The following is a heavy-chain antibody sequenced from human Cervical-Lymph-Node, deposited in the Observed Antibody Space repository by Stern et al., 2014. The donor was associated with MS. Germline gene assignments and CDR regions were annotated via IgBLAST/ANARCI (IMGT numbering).Heavy chain of an antibody. CDR1: GYTFTKYY. CDR3: AAAAATVLAFDY. V-gene: IGHV1-46*01. J-gene: IGHJ4*02. CDR2: ISPAGEST. D-gene: IGHD2-2*01. Sequence: QVQLVQSGAEVKKPGASVKASCRASGYTFTKYYIHWVRQAPGQGLEWGGVISPAGESTSYAQKYQGRITLTRDTSTGTVYMEVSSLTSDDTAVYYCAAAAATVLAFDYWGQGALVTVSS.